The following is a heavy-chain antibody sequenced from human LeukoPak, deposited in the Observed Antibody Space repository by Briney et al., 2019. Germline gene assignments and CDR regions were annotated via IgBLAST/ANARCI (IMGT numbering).Heavy chain of an antibody. CDR1: GGSISSGGYY. J-gene: IGHJ6*03. CDR3: ARGGKSVTTLYYYYMDV. Sequence: SQTLSLTCTVSGGSISSGGYYWSWIRQPPGKGLEWIGYIYHSGSTYYNPSLKSRVTISVDRSKNQFSLKLSSVTAADTAVYYCARGGKSVTTLYYYYMDVWGKGTTVTVSS. V-gene: IGHV4-30-2*01. CDR2: IYHSGST. D-gene: IGHD4-11*01.